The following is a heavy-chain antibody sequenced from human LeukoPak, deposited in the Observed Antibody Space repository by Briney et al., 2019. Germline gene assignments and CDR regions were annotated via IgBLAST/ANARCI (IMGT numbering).Heavy chain of an antibody. CDR1: GFTFSSYS. J-gene: IGHJ4*02. V-gene: IGHV3-21*01. D-gene: IGHD3-16*02. CDR2: ISSSSSHI. CDR3: ASHTKYDYVWGSYRFSPSKIDY. Sequence: GGSLRLSCAASGFTFSSYSMNWVRQAPGKGLEWVSSISSSSSHIYYADSVKGRFTISRDNAKNSLYLQMNSLRAEATAVYYCASHTKYDYVWGSYRFSPSKIDYWGQGTLVTVSS.